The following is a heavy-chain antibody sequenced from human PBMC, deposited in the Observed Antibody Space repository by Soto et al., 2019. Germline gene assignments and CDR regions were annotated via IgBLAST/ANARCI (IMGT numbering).Heavy chain of an antibody. CDR1: GYTFTGHY. J-gene: IGHJ4*02. D-gene: IGHD6-19*01. CDR2: IGPESGAT. V-gene: IGHV1-2*02. Sequence: SVKVSCKASGYTFTGHYIHWVRQAPEQGPEWMGEIGPESGATRYAQKFQGRVTMTRDMSITTVYMELNNLSPDDTAVYYCGRGRSGQIVVFYWGQGNPVTVSS. CDR3: GRGRSGQIVVFY.